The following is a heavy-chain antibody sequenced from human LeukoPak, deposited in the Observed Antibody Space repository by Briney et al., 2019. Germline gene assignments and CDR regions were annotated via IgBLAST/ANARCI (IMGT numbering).Heavy chain of an antibody. D-gene: IGHD2-2*02. Sequence: SETLSLTCAVYGGSFSGYYWSWIRQPPGKGLEWIGEINHSGSTNYNPSLKSRVTISVDTSKNQFSLKLSSVTAADTAVYYCARGREYCSSTSCYTGLDFDYWGQGTLVTVSS. CDR2: INHSGST. J-gene: IGHJ4*02. V-gene: IGHV4-34*01. CDR3: ARGREYCSSTSCYTGLDFDY. CDR1: GGSFSGYY.